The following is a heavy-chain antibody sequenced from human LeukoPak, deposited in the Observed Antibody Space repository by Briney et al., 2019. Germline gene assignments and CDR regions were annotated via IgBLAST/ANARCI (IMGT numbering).Heavy chain of an antibody. CDR1: GGSFSGYY. J-gene: IGHJ4*02. V-gene: IGHV4-34*01. CDR3: AGGRFNVWGSYRPAYFDY. Sequence: SETLSLTCAVYGGSFSGYYWSWIRQPPGKGLEWIGEINHSGSTNYNPSLKSRVTISVDTSKNQFSLKLSSVTAADTAVYYCAGGRFNVWGSYRPAYFDYWGQGTLVTVSS. D-gene: IGHD3-16*02. CDR2: INHSGST.